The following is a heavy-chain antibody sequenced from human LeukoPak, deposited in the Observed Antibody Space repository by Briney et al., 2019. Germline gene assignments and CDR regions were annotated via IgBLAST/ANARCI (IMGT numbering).Heavy chain of an antibody. V-gene: IGHV4-34*01. CDR3: ASGGSYYYDSSGYYLDY. Sequence: PSETLSLTCAVYGGSFSGYYWSWIRQPPGKGLEWIGEINHSGSTNYNPSLKSRVTISVDTSKNQFSLKLGSVTAADTAVYYCASGGSYYYDSSGYYLDYWGQGTLVTVSS. J-gene: IGHJ4*02. CDR1: GGSFSGYY. CDR2: INHSGST. D-gene: IGHD3-22*01.